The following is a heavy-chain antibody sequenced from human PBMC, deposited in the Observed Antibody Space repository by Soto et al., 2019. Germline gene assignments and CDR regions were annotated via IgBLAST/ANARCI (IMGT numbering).Heavy chain of an antibody. V-gene: IGHV3-33*01. J-gene: IGHJ3*02. CDR2: IWYDGSNK. Sequence: GGSLRLSCAASGFTFSSYGMHWVRQAPGKGLEWVAVIWYDGSNKYYADSVKGRFTISRDNSKNTLYLQMNSLRAEDTAVYYCARDWGDIVVVPAANYDAFDIWGQGTMVTVSS. CDR3: ARDWGDIVVVPAANYDAFDI. D-gene: IGHD2-2*01. CDR1: GFTFSSYG.